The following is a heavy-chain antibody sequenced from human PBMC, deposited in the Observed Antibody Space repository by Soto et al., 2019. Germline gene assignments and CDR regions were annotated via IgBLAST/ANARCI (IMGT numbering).Heavy chain of an antibody. V-gene: IGHV3-21*01. Sequence: GGSLRLSCAASGFTFSSYSMNWVRQAPGKGLEWVSSISSSSSYVYYADSVKGRFTISRDNAKNSLYLRMNSLRAEDTAVYYCAREWGGSGSYYPAYYYYGMDVWGQGTTVTVSS. D-gene: IGHD3-10*01. CDR1: GFTFSSYS. J-gene: IGHJ6*02. CDR2: ISSSSSYV. CDR3: AREWGGSGSYYPAYYYYGMDV.